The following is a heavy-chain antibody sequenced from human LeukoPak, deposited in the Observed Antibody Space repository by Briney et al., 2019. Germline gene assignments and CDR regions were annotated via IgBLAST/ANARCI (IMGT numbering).Heavy chain of an antibody. CDR1: GGSISSHY. Sequence: SETLSLTCTVSGGSISSHYWNWIRQPPGKGLEWIGYIYYSRSTNYNPTLKSRVTISLDTSKNQYSLKLSSVTAADTAVYYCARDKLIAAAGTVAYYGMDIWGQGTTVIVSS. D-gene: IGHD6-13*01. J-gene: IGHJ6*02. CDR3: ARDKLIAAAGTVAYYGMDI. CDR2: IYYSRST. V-gene: IGHV4-59*11.